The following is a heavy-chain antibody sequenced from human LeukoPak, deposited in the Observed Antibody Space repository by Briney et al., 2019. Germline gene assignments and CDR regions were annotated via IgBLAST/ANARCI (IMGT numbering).Heavy chain of an antibody. CDR1: VYIFPSYG. Sequence: ASVKVSCKACVYIFPSYGIRWVRQPPGKGREGMGWLSAYNGNTNDAQKLQGRVTMTTDTSTSTAYMELRSLRSDDTAVYNCARVSDPHDIVVVVEYYYGMDVWGQGTTVTVSS. CDR3: ARVSDPHDIVVVVEYYYGMDV. CDR2: LSAYNGNT. V-gene: IGHV1-18*01. D-gene: IGHD2-15*01. J-gene: IGHJ6*02.